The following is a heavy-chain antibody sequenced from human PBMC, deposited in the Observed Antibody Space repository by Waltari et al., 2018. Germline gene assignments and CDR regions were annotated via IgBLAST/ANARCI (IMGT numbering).Heavy chain of an antibody. D-gene: IGHD5-18*01. J-gene: IGHJ5*02. V-gene: IGHV3-48*04. CDR1: GFTFSSYS. CDR2: ISSSSSTR. Sequence: EVQLVESGGGLVQPGGSLRLSCAASGFTFSSYSMNWVRQAPGKGLEWVSYISSSSSTRYYADSWKGRFTISRDNAKNSLYLQMNSLRAEDTAVYYCARTRGYSYGHWLDWFDPWGQGTLVTVSS. CDR3: ARTRGYSYGHWLDWFDP.